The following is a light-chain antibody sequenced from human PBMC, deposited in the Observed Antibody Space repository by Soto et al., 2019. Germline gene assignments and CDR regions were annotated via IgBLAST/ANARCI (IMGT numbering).Light chain of an antibody. Sequence: QSALTQPPSASGSPGQSVTISCAGTSSDIGAYNYVSLYQQHPGKTPKLMIYEVTKRPAGVPDRFSASKSGNTASLTVSGLPAEDEAEYYCSSHGGANKFYVFGTGTKLTVL. CDR3: SSHGGANKFYV. J-gene: IGLJ1*01. V-gene: IGLV2-8*01. CDR2: EVT. CDR1: SSDIGAYNY.